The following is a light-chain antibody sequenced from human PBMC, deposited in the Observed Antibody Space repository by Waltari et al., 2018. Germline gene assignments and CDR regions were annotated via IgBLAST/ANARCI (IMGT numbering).Light chain of an antibody. CDR2: KAS. V-gene: IGKV1-5*03. CDR1: QSISKW. CDR3: QHYDSLYPLFT. Sequence: DIQMTQSPFTLSASVGDSVTITCRASQSISKWLAWYQQKPGKAPKLLIYKASTLHSGVPSRFSGSGSGTEFSLNITSLQTDDFATYYCQHYDSLYPLFTFGPGTQVELK. J-gene: IGKJ3*01.